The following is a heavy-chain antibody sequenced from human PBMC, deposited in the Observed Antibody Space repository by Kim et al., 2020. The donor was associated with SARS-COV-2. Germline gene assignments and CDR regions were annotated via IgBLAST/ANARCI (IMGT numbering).Heavy chain of an antibody. J-gene: IGHJ3*02. D-gene: IGHD3-10*01. V-gene: IGHV3-7*03. Sequence: VDSVKGRCTISRDNAKNSLYLQMNSLRAEDTAVYYCARPYYGSGRGAFDIWGQGTMVTVSS. CDR3: ARPYYGSGRGAFDI.